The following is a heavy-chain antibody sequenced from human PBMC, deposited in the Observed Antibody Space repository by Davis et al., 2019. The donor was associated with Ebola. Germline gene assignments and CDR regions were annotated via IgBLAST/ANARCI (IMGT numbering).Heavy chain of an antibody. CDR1: GGSISSYY. J-gene: IGHJ3*02. CDR2: IYYSGST. D-gene: IGHD4-17*01. Sequence: GSLRLSCTVSGGSISSYYWSWIRQLPGKGLEWIGNIYYSGSTNYNPSLKSRVTISVDTSKNQFSLKLSSVTAADTAVYYCAREPNGDYDAFDIWGQGTMVTVSS. V-gene: IGHV4-59*01. CDR3: AREPNGDYDAFDI.